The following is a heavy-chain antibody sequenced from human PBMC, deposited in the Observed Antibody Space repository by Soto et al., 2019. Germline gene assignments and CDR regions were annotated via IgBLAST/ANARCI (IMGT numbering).Heavy chain of an antibody. CDR2: ISYDGSNK. V-gene: IGHV3-30*03. Sequence: QVPLVESGGGVVQPGRSLRLSCAASGFTFSSYGMHWVRQAPGKGLEWVAVISYDGSNKYYADSVKGRFTISRDNSKNTLYLQMNSLRAEDTAVYYCAPWFGACDYWGQGTLVTVSS. D-gene: IGHD3-10*01. J-gene: IGHJ4*02. CDR3: APWFGACDY. CDR1: GFTFSSYG.